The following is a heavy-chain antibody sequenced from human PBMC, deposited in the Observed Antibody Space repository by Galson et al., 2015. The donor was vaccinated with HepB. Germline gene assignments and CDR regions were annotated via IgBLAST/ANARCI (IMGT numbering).Heavy chain of an antibody. CDR2: ISSGSTYI. V-gene: IGHV3-21*01. CDR1: GFTFSSYS. J-gene: IGHJ6*02. CDR3: ARDEPVYGGHSPVHYYYDMDV. Sequence: SLRLSCAASGFTFSSYSMNWVRQAPGKGLEWVSFISSGSTYIYYVDSVMGRFTISRDNAKKTLYLQMNSLRAEDTAVYYCARDEPVYGGHSPVHYYYDMDVWGQGTTVTVSS. D-gene: IGHD2-21*01.